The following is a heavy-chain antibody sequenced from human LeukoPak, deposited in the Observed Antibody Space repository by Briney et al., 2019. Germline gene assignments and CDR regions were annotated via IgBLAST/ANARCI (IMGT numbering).Heavy chain of an antibody. V-gene: IGHV3-30*04. CDR1: GFTFSSYA. CDR2: ISYDGSNK. D-gene: IGHD5-12*01. Sequence: GRSLRLSCAASGFTFSSYAMHWVRQAPGKGLEWVAVISYDGSNKYYADSVKGRFTISRDNSKNTLYLQMNSLRAEDTAVYYCAKDGSGYDEGPYYYYYYMDVWGKGTTVTISS. J-gene: IGHJ6*03. CDR3: AKDGSGYDEGPYYYYYYMDV.